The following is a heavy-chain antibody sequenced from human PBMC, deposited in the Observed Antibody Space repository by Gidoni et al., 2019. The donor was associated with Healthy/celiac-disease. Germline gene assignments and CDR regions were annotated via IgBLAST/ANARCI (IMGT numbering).Heavy chain of an antibody. J-gene: IGHJ4*02. CDR2: IYSGGST. CDR3: ARAVAGYYFDY. Sequence: EVQLVESGGGLIQPGGSLRLSCAASGFTVSSNYMSWVRQAPGKGLEWVSVIYSGGSTYYADSVKGRFTISRDNSKNTLYLQMNSLRAEDTSVYYCARAVAGYYFDYWGQGTLVTVSS. D-gene: IGHD2-15*01. CDR1: GFTVSSNY. V-gene: IGHV3-53*01.